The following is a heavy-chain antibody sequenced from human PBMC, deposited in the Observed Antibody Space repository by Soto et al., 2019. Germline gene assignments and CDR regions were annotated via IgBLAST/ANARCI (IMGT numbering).Heavy chain of an antibody. Sequence: EVQLVESGGGLVQPGGSLGLSCAASGFTFSTYWMHWVRQAPGKGLVWVSRINIDGSTISYADSVKGRFTISRDNAKNTLDLQMNSLRAEDTAVYYCARVRNGDWYFDSWGQGTLVTVSS. V-gene: IGHV3-74*01. D-gene: IGHD4-17*01. CDR3: ARVRNGDWYFDS. CDR2: INIDGSTI. CDR1: GFTFSTYW. J-gene: IGHJ4*02.